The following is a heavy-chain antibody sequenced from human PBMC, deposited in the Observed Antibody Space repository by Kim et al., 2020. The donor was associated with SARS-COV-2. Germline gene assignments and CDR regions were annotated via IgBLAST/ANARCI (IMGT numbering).Heavy chain of an antibody. V-gene: IGHV3-48*02. CDR1: GFTFSSYS. CDR3: ARDTPRIGYYYVDAFDI. D-gene: IGHD3-22*01. J-gene: IGHJ3*02. Sequence: GGSLRLSCAASGFTFSSYSMNWVRQAPGKGLEWVSYISSSSSTIYYADSVKGRFTISRDNAKNSLYLQMNSLRDEDTAVYYCARDTPRIGYYYVDAFDIWGQGTMVTVSS. CDR2: ISSSSSTI.